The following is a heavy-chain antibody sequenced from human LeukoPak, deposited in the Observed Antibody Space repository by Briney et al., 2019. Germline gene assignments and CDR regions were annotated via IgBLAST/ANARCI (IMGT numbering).Heavy chain of an antibody. V-gene: IGHV1-2*02. Sequence: ASVKVPCKTSGYTFTNYYIHWVRQAPGQGLEWMGWVNPNSGGTKYAQKFQGRVSMTSDTSISTAYMELSRLTSDDTAVYYCARDTYGGNWSLGYWGQGTLVTVSS. D-gene: IGHD4-23*01. J-gene: IGHJ4*02. CDR3: ARDTYGGNWSLGY. CDR2: VNPNSGGT. CDR1: GYTFTNYY.